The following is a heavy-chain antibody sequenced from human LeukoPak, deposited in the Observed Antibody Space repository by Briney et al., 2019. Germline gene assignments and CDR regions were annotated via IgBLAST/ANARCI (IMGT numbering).Heavy chain of an antibody. CDR3: ARGNGRDGYSKCYYYYYMDV. V-gene: IGHV4-34*01. Sequence: SETLSLTCAVYGGSFSGYYWSWIRQPPGKGLEWIGEINHSGSTNYNPALKTPVTISVATSKTQFSLKLSSVTAADTAVYYCARGNGRDGYSKCYYYYYMDVWGKGTTVTVSS. CDR2: INHSGST. CDR1: GGSFSGYY. D-gene: IGHD5-24*01. J-gene: IGHJ6*03.